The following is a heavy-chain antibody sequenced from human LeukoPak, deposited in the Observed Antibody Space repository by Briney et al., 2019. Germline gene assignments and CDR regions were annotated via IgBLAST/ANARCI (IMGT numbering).Heavy chain of an antibody. CDR1: GFTFSNYW. Sequence: GGSLRLSCAASGFTFSNYWLHWVRQAPGKGLVWVSRINSDGSSTTYADSVKGRFTISRDNAKNTLYLQMNSLRAEDTAVYYCARDLYYDSSGYYPQAYWGQGTLVTVSS. CDR2: INSDGSST. J-gene: IGHJ4*02. V-gene: IGHV3-74*01. CDR3: ARDLYYDSSGYYPQAY. D-gene: IGHD3-22*01.